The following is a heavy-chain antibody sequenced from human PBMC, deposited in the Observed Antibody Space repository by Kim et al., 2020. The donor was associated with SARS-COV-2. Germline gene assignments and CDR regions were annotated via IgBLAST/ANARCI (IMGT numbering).Heavy chain of an antibody. Sequence: SVKVSCKASGGTFSSYTISWVRQAPGQGLEWMGRIIPILGIANYAQKFQGRVTITADKSTSTAYMELSSLRSEDTAVYYCARDLALGRRLAAAGTGIGYWGQGTLVTVSS. CDR2: IIPILGIA. J-gene: IGHJ4*02. V-gene: IGHV1-69*04. D-gene: IGHD6-13*01. CDR1: GGTFSSYT. CDR3: ARDLALGRRLAAAGTGIGY.